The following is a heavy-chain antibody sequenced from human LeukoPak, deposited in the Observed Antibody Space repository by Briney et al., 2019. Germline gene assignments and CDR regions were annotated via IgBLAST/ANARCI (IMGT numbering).Heavy chain of an antibody. CDR3: ARENASNDYGDSRTYYYYMDV. CDR1: GFTFSDYY. CDR2: ISSSGSTI. V-gene: IGHV3-11*04. J-gene: IGHJ6*03. D-gene: IGHD4-17*01. Sequence: EAGGSLRLSCAASGFTFSDYYMSWIRQAPGKGLEWVSYISSSGSTIYYADSVKGRFTISRDNAKNSLYLQMNSLRAEDTAVYYCARENASNDYGDSRTYYYYMDVWGKGTTVTVSS.